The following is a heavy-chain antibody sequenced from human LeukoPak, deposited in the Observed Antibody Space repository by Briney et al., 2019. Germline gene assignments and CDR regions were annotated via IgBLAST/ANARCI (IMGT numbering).Heavy chain of an antibody. Sequence: SVKFSCKDSGVTFRSYAIGWVRQAPGQGFEWMGMIIHIIGTANYAQKFQGRVTITTDESTSTAYMELSSLRSEDTAVYYCAYCPHYYDSSGPPGLYLYMDVWGRGTTVTVSS. CDR1: GVTFRSYA. J-gene: IGHJ6*03. CDR2: IIHIIGTA. CDR3: AYCPHYYDSSGPPGLYLYMDV. V-gene: IGHV1-69*05. D-gene: IGHD3-22*01.